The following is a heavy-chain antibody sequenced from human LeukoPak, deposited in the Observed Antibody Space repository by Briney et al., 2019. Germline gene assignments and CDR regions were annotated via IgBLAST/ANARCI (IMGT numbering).Heavy chain of an antibody. D-gene: IGHD3-10*01. CDR3: GRFRSGFDY. CDR1: GFTFYDYA. CDR2: ICWNSGSI. V-gene: IGHV3-9*01. J-gene: IGHJ4*02. Sequence: SLRLSCAASGFTFYDYAMHWVRQAPGKGLEWVSGICWNSGSIGYADSVKGRFTISRDNAKNSLYLQMNSLRAEDTALYYCGRFRSGFDYWGQGTLVTVSS.